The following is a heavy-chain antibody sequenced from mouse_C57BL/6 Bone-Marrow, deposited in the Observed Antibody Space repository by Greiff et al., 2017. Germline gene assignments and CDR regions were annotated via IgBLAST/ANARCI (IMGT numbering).Heavy chain of an antibody. V-gene: IGHV1-59*01. CDR1: GYTFTSYW. CDR2: IDPSDSYT. CDR3: VYPSTENYYSMDY. Sequence: QVQLQQPGAELVRPGTSVKLSCKASGYTFTSYWMHWVKQRPGQGLEWIGVIDPSDSYTNYNQKVKGKATLTVDTSSSTAYMQLSSLTSEDSAVYYSVYPSTENYYSMDYWGQGTSVTVSS. J-gene: IGHJ4*01.